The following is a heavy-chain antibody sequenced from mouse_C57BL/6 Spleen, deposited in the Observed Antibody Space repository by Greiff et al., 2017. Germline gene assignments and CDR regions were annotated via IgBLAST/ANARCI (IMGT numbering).Heavy chain of an antibody. CDR3: ARSYGNYCDY. Sequence: QVQLQQSGAELVRPGTSVKLSCKASGYTFTSYWMHWVKQRPGQGLEWIGVIDPSDSYTNYNQKFKGKATLTVDTSSSTAYMQLSSLTSEDSAVYYCARSYGNYCDYWGQGTTLTVSS. CDR1: GYTFTSYW. V-gene: IGHV1-59*01. D-gene: IGHD2-1*01. J-gene: IGHJ2*01. CDR2: IDPSDSYT.